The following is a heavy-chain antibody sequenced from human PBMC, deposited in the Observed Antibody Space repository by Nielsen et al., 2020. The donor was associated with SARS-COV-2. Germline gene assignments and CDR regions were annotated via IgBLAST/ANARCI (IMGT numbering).Heavy chain of an antibody. J-gene: IGHJ4*02. Sequence: WVRQATGQGLEWMGIINPSGGSTGYLQKLQGRVTMTRDTSTSIVYMELSSLRSDDTAVYFCARGRIGEEFDYWGQGTLVTVSS. CDR2: INPSGGST. D-gene: IGHD3-10*01. CDR3: ARGRIGEEFDY. V-gene: IGHV1-46*04.